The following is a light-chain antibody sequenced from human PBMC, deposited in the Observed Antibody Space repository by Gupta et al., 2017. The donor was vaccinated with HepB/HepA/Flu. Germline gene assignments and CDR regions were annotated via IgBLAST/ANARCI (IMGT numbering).Light chain of an antibody. V-gene: IGKV1-5*03. J-gene: IGKJ1*01. CDR1: QSISNW. CDR2: KAS. Sequence: DIQMTQSPSSLSASVGERVTITCRASQSISNWLAWYQQKPGTAPKLLISKASSLDSGVPSRFSGSGFGTEFTLTISRLQPDDFATYYCQHYNCYSCTFGQGTKVEIK. CDR3: QHYNCYSCT.